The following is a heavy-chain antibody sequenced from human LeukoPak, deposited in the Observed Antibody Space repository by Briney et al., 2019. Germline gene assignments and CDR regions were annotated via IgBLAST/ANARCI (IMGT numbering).Heavy chain of an antibody. CDR3: AKAHFDY. Sequence: GGSLRLSCAASGFTFSAYGMHWVRQAPGKGLEWVAVISYDGSNKYYADSVKGRFTISRDNSKNTLYLQMNSLRAEDTAVYYCAKAHFDYWGQGTLVTVSS. CDR2: ISYDGSNK. V-gene: IGHV3-30*18. CDR1: GFTFSAYG. J-gene: IGHJ4*02.